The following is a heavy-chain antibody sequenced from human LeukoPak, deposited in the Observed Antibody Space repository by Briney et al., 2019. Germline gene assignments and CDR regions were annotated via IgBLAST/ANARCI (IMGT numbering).Heavy chain of an antibody. CDR3: AREGGDGYSVGFDY. Sequence: GRSLRLSCAASGFTFGSFAMNWVRQAPGKGLEWVSYIYSSGRNIYYAHSVTDRFTISRDTAKYSLYLQMTSLRTAETAIYYCAREGGDGYSVGFDYWGEGTLVTVSS. CDR1: GFTFGSFA. D-gene: IGHD5-24*01. J-gene: IGHJ4*02. CDR2: IYSSGRNI. V-gene: IGHV3-48*03.